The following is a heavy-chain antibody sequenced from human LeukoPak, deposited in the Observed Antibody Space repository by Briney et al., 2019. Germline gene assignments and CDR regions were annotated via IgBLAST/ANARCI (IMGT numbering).Heavy chain of an antibody. Sequence: GGSLRLSCAASGFTFSSYVMSWVRQAPGEGLEWVSSISSSSSYIYYADSVKGRFTISRDNAKNSLCLQMNSLRAEDTAVYYCARDVVDTAMVPDAFDIWGQGTMVTVSS. J-gene: IGHJ3*02. V-gene: IGHV3-21*01. D-gene: IGHD5-18*01. CDR2: ISSSSSYI. CDR1: GFTFSSYV. CDR3: ARDVVDTAMVPDAFDI.